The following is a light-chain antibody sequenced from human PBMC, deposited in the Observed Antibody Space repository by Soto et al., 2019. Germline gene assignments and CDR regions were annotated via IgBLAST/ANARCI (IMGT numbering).Light chain of an antibody. CDR1: QSVGSQ. CDR2: DAS. V-gene: IGKV3-11*01. J-gene: IGKJ4*01. CDR3: QQRSSWPLT. Sequence: EVVLTQSPATLSLSPGERATLSCRASQSVGSQLAWYQQNPGQAPRLLINDASNRATGIPARFSGSGSGTDFTLTISSLEPEDFAVYYCQQRSSWPLTFGGGTKVEIK.